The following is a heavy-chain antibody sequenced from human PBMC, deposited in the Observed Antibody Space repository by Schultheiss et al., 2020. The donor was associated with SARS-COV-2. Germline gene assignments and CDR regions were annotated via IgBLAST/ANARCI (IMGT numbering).Heavy chain of an antibody. CDR2: ISSNGGST. CDR3: VKDIAGYSSGWSPQPAAFDI. CDR1: GFTFSSYA. J-gene: IGHJ3*02. Sequence: GGSLRLSCSASGFTFSSYAMHWVRQAPGKGLEYVSAISSNGGSTYYADSVKGRFTISRDNSKNTLYLQMSSLRAEDTAVYYCVKDIAGYSSGWSPQPAAFDIWGQGTMVTVSS. V-gene: IGHV3-64D*06. D-gene: IGHD6-19*01.